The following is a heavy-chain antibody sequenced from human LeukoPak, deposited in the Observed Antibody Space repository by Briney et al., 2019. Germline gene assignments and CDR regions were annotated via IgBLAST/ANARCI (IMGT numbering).Heavy chain of an antibody. J-gene: IGHJ6*02. Sequence: SETLSLTCTVSGGSISSSSYYWGWIRQPPGKGLEWIGSIYYSGSTYYNPSLKSRVTISVDTSKNQFSLKLSSVTAADTAVYYCASEVGATMYYYGMDVWGQGTTVTVSS. CDR3: ASEVGATMYYYGMDV. D-gene: IGHD1-26*01. CDR1: GGSISSSSYY. CDR2: IYYSGST. V-gene: IGHV4-39*01.